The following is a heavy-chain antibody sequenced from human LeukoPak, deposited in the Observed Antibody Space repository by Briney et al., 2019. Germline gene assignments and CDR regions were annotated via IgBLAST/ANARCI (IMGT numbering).Heavy chain of an antibody. CDR2: IYPGDSDT. V-gene: IGHV5-51*01. J-gene: IGHJ4*02. CDR1: GYSFTSYW. D-gene: IGHD3-10*01. Sequence: LGESLKISCKGSGYSFTSYWIGWVRQMPGKGLEGMGIIYPGDSDTRYSPSFQGQVTISADKSISTAYLQWSSLKASDTAMYYCARHIEYYYGSGSYFDYWGQGTLVTVSS. CDR3: ARHIEYYYGSGSYFDY.